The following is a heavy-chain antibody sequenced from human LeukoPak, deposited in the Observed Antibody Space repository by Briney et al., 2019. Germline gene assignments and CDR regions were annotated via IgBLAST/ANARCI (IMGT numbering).Heavy chain of an antibody. J-gene: IGHJ6*03. CDR3: ARPAVAGHDYYYYYYMDV. D-gene: IGHD6-19*01. CDR2: INHSGST. V-gene: IGHV4-34*01. CDR1: GGSFSGYY. Sequence: PSETLSLTCAVYGGSFSGYYWSWIRQPPGKGLEWIGEINHSGSTNYNPSLKSRVTISIDTSKNQFSLKLSSVTAADTAVYYCARPAVAGHDYYYYYYMDVWGKGTTVTISS.